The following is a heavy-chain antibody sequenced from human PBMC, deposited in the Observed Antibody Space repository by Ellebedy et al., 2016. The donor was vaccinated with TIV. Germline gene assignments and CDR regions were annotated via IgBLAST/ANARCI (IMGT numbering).Heavy chain of an antibody. D-gene: IGHD2-15*01. Sequence: AASVKVSCKASGFTFTSSAMQWVRQARGQRLEWIGWIVVGSGNTNYAQKFQERVTITRDMSTSTAYMELSSLRSEDTAVYYCARRYCSGGSCHYGMDVWGQGTTVTVSS. CDR1: GFTFTSSA. J-gene: IGHJ6*02. CDR2: IVVGSGNT. CDR3: ARRYCSGGSCHYGMDV. V-gene: IGHV1-58*02.